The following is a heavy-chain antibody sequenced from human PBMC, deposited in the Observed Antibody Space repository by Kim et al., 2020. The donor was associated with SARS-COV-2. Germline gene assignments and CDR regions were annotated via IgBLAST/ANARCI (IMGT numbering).Heavy chain of an antibody. CDR2: INPNSGGT. J-gene: IGHJ6*02. D-gene: IGHD5-18*01. CDR1: GYTFTGYY. V-gene: IGHV1-2*02. CDR3: ARGSGDTAMVPYYYYYYGMDV. Sequence: ASVKVSCKASGYTFTGYYMHWVRQAPGQGLEWMGWINPNSGGTNYAQKFQGRVTMTRDTSISTAYMELSRLRSDDTAVYYCARGSGDTAMVPYYYYYYGMDVWGQGTTVTVSS.